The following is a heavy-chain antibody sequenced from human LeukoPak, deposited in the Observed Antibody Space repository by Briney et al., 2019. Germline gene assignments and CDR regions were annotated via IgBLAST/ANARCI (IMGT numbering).Heavy chain of an antibody. D-gene: IGHD1-14*01. CDR3: ASQGARDYNIYWFDP. J-gene: IGHJ5*02. V-gene: IGHV4-59*08. Sequence: SETLSLTCTVSGDSISSHYWSWIRQPPGKGLEWVAYISYSGSTSYNPSLKSRVTISIDTSKCQFSLNLSSVTAADTAVCYCASQGARDYNIYWFDPWGQGTLVTVSS. CDR1: GDSISSHY. CDR2: ISYSGST.